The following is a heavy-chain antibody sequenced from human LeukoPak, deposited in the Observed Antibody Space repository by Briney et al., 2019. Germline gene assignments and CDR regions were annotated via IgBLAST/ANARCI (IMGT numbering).Heavy chain of an antibody. Sequence: WGSLRLSCAASGFTFNSYGLHWVRQAPGKGLEWVAFIYYDGRNKYYTDSVKGRFTISRDNSKNTVYLQMNSLRTEDTALYYCVKDQSKVFGYFDLWGRGTLVTVSS. J-gene: IGHJ2*01. CDR2: IYYDGRNK. V-gene: IGHV3-30*02. CDR3: VKDQSKVFGYFDL. CDR1: GFTFNSYG.